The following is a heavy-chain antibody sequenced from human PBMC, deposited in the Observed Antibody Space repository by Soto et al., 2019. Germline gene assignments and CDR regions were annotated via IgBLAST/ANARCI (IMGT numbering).Heavy chain of an antibody. CDR2: IYYSGST. J-gene: IGHJ5*02. D-gene: IGHD2-2*02. CDR1: GGSISNYY. V-gene: IGHV4-59*01. CDR3: ARDAIAAHHWFDP. Sequence: SETLSLTCTVSGGSISNYYWSWIRQPPGKGLEWIGYIYYSGSTNYNPSLKSRVSISVDTSKNQISLKLSSVTAADTAVYYCARDAIAAHHWFDPWGQGTLVTVSS.